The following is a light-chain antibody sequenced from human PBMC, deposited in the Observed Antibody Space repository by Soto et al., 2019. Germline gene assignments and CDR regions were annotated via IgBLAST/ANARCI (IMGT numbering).Light chain of an antibody. CDR1: QDISNY. V-gene: IGKV1-33*01. CDR2: DAS. Sequence: DIQMTQSPSSLSASVGDIVTITCQASQDISNYLNRYQQKPGKAPKLLIYDASNLETGVPSRFSGSGSGTDFTVPISSLQPEDIATYYCQQYDNLPPFTFGPWTKVDLK. CDR3: QQYDNLPPFT. J-gene: IGKJ3*01.